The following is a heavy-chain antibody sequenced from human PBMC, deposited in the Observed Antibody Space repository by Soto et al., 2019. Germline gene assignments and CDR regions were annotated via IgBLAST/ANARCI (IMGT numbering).Heavy chain of an antibody. V-gene: IGHV4-31*03. J-gene: IGHJ3*02. Sequence: QVQLHESGPGLVKPSQTLSLTCTVSGVSISSGGYYWSWIRQHPGKGLEWIGYTYYSGNTYYNPSLKSRVTISVDTSKHQFSLKLGSVTAADTAVYYCARKMITFGGVIVKKGAFDIWGQGTMVTVSS. CDR1: GVSISSGGYY. D-gene: IGHD3-16*02. CDR2: TYYSGNT. CDR3: ARKMITFGGVIVKKGAFDI.